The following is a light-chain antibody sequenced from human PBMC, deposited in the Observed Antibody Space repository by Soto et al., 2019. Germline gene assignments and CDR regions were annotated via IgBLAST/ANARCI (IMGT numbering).Light chain of an antibody. J-gene: IGKJ1*01. Sequence: EIVLTQSPAILSVSPGERATLSCRASQSLSSNLAWHQQPPGQAPRLLIYGAGTRATGIPDRFSGSGSGTEFTLTISLQQEEDVAYYYYQHDYSHPRTFGQGTKVDIK. CDR1: QSLSSN. V-gene: IGKV3-15*01. CDR2: GAG. CDR3: QHDYSHPRT.